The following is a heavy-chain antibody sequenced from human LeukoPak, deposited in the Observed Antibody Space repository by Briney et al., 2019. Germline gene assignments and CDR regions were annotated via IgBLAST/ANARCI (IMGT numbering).Heavy chain of an antibody. J-gene: IGHJ4*02. CDR2: INSDGSST. CDR3: AGGTGYNVLDF. CDR1: GFTFSGYW. Sequence: PGGSLRLSCAASGFTFSGYWMHWVRQAPGKGLVWVSRINSDGSSTTYADSVKGRFTISRDNAKNTLYLQMNSLRAEDTAMYYCAGGTGYNVLDFWGQGTLVTVSS. V-gene: IGHV3-74*01. D-gene: IGHD2-8*02.